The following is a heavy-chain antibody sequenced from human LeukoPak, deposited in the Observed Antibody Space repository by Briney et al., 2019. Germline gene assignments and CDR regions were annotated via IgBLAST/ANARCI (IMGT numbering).Heavy chain of an antibody. CDR1: GGSISSYY. CDR2: IYYSGST. CDR3: ARAPVSSSSGKLNWFDP. J-gene: IGHJ5*02. Sequence: PETLSLTCTVSGGSISSYYWSWIRQPPGKGLEWIGYIYYSGSTNYNPSLKSRVTISVDTSKNQFSLKLSSVTAADTAVYYCARAPVSSSSGKLNWFDPWGQGTLVTVSS. D-gene: IGHD6-6*01. V-gene: IGHV4-59*12.